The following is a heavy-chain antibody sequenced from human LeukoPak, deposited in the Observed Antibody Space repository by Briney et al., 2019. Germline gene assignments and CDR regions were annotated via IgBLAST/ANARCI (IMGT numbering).Heavy chain of an antibody. CDR3: ARAIGSSWGKVDY. CDR2: MYSGGTT. V-gene: IGHV3-66*01. CDR1: GFTVSSNY. J-gene: IGHJ4*02. D-gene: IGHD6-13*01. Sequence: GGSLRLSCAASGFTVSSNYMSWVRQAPGKGLEWVSSMYSGGTTYYADSVKGRFTISRDNAKNTVYLEMNSLRSEDTAVYYCARAIGSSWGKVDYWGQGTLVTVSS.